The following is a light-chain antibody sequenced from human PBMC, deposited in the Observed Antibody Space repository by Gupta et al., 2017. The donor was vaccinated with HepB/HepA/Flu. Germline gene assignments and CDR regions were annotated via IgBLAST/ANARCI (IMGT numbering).Light chain of an antibody. V-gene: IGKV4-1*01. CDR2: WAS. J-gene: IGKJ1*01. CDR1: QTILYNSKNKNY. Sequence: DIVMTQSPDSLAVSLGERATINCQSSQTILYNSKNKNYLAWYQQRPGQPPKLLISWASTRESGVPDRFSGGGSGTDFTLTISSLQAEDVAVYYCQQYDRDPWRFAQGTKLEIK. CDR3: QQYDRDPWR.